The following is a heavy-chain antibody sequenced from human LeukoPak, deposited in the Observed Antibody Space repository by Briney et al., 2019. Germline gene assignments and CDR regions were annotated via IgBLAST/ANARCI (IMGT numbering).Heavy chain of an antibody. CDR1: GFTFSNYA. V-gene: IGHV3-7*03. J-gene: IGHJ4*02. CDR2: IKQDGSEK. Sequence: GGSLRLSCAASGFTFSNYAMSWVRQAPGKGLEWVANIKQDGSEKHYVDPVKGRFTISRDNTKNSLYLQMNSLRAEDTAVYYCVREFDYWGQGTLVTVSS. CDR3: VREFDY.